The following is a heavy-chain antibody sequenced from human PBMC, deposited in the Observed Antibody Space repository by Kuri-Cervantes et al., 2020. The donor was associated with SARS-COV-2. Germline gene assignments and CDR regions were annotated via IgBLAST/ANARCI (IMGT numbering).Heavy chain of an antibody. CDR3: ASGGAIFDY. D-gene: IGHD1-26*01. CDR1: GGSISSYY. Sequence: SETLSLTCTVSGGSISSYYWSWIRQPPGKGLEWIGYIYYSGSTNYNPPLKSRVTISVDTSKNQFSLKLSSVTAADTAVYYCASGGAIFDYWGQGTLVTVSS. CDR2: IYYSGST. V-gene: IGHV4-59*12. J-gene: IGHJ4*02.